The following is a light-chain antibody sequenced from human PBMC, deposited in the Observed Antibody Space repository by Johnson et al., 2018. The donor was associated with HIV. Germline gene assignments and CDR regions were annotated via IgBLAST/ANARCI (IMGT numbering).Light chain of an antibody. CDR2: DNY. Sequence: QSVLTQPPSVSAAPGQKVTISCSGSSSNIGNNYVSWYQQLPGTAPKLLIYDNYKRPSGIPDRFSGSKSGTSATLGITGLQTGDEADYYCGTWDSSLSAYVFGIGTKVTVL. V-gene: IGLV1-51*01. CDR1: SSNIGNNY. J-gene: IGLJ1*01. CDR3: GTWDSSLSAYV.